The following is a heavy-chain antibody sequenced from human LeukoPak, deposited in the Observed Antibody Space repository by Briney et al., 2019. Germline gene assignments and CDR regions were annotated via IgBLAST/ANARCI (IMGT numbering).Heavy chain of an antibody. J-gene: IGHJ6*03. D-gene: IGHD3-16*01. V-gene: IGHV1-69*13. Sequence: ASVKVSCKASGYTFTGYYMHWVRQAPGQGLEWMGGIIPIFGTANYAQKFQGRVTITADESTSTAYMELSSLRSEDTAVYYCARSDYAWGYYYYYYMDVWGKGTTVTISS. CDR2: IIPIFGTA. CDR1: GYTFTGYY. CDR3: ARSDYAWGYYYYYYMDV.